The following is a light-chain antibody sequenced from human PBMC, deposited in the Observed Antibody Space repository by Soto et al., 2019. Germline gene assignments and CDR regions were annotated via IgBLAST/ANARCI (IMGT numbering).Light chain of an antibody. V-gene: IGKV1-9*01. CDR2: AAS. CDR3: QQLNSYPIT. Sequence: IQLTQSPSSLSASVGDRVTITCRASQGVSSYLAWYQQRPGKAPKLLIYAASTLQSGVPPRFRGSGSVTDFSLTISSLQPEDSATYSCQQLNSYPITFGQGTRLEIK. J-gene: IGKJ5*01. CDR1: QGVSSY.